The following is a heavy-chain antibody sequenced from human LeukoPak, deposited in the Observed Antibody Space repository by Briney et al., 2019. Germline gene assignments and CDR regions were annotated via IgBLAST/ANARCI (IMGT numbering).Heavy chain of an antibody. Sequence: ASVKVSCKASGYTFTSYDINWVRQPTGQGLEWMGWMNPNSGNTGYTEKFQGRVTMARNTSISTAYMELSSLRSEDTAVYYCARVVSMGVAATGYWGQGTLVTVSS. CDR1: GYTFTSYD. D-gene: IGHD2-15*01. J-gene: IGHJ4*02. CDR3: ARVVSMGVAATGY. CDR2: MNPNSGNT. V-gene: IGHV1-8*01.